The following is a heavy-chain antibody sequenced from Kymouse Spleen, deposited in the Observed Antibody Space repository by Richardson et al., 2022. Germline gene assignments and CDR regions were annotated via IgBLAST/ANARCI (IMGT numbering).Heavy chain of an antibody. D-gene: IGHD3-9*01. CDR2: ISSSSSTI. J-gene: IGHJ4*02. V-gene: IGHV3-48*02. CDR3: ARDYDILTGYSYFDY. CDR1: GFTFSSYS. Sequence: EVQLVESGGGLVQPGGSLRLSCAASGFTFSSYSMNWVRQAPGKGLEWVSYISSSSSTIYYADSVKGRFTISRDNAKNSLYLQMNSLRDEDTAVYYCARDYDILTGYSYFDYWGQGTLVTVSS.